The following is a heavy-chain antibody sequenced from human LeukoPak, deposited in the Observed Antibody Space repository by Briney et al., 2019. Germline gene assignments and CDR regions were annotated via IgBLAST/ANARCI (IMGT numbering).Heavy chain of an antibody. CDR2: ISSSGSSI. CDR1: GGSFSGYY. Sequence: LSLTCAVYGGSFSGYYWSWIRQAPGKGLECISYISSSGSSIYYADSVKGRFTNSRDNAKKSLYLQMNSLRAEGTAVYYCARDLDYYGSGSYFGYWGQGTLVTVSS. V-gene: IGHV3-11*01. D-gene: IGHD3-10*01. J-gene: IGHJ4*02. CDR3: ARDLDYYGSGSYFGY.